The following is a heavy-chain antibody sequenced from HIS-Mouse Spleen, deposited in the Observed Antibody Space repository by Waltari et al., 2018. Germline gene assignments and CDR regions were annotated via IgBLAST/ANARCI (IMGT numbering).Heavy chain of an antibody. V-gene: IGHV1-18*01. Sequence: QVQLVQSGAEVKKPGASVKVSCKASGYTFTSYGISWVRQAPGQGLEWMGWISAYKGNTNHAQQLQGRVTMTTDTSTSTAYMELRSLRSDDTAVYYCARDSPPGDCTNGVCPYGGDYWGQGTLVTVSS. CDR1: GYTFTSYG. CDR2: ISAYKGNT. CDR3: ARDSPPGDCTNGVCPYGGDY. D-gene: IGHD2-8*01. J-gene: IGHJ4*02.